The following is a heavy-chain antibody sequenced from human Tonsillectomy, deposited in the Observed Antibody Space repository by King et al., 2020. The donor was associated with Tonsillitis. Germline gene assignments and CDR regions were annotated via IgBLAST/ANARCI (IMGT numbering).Heavy chain of an antibody. J-gene: IGHJ4*02. Sequence: VQLQQWGAGLLKPSESLSLTCAVYGGSSSGYSWSWIRQPPGKGLEWIGEINHSGSTNSNPSLKSRVAISVDTSKNQFSLQLSSVTAADTAVYFCARRPIYYDGSDRYFDYWGQGTLVTVSP. CDR1: GGSSSGYS. CDR2: INHSGST. V-gene: IGHV4-34*01. D-gene: IGHD3-22*01. CDR3: ARRPIYYDGSDRYFDY.